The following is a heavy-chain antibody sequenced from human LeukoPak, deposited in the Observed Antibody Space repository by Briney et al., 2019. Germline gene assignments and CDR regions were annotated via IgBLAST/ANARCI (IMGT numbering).Heavy chain of an antibody. CDR2: ISYGGSNK. V-gene: IGHV3-30*03. D-gene: IGHD2-2*01. J-gene: IGHJ3*02. CDR3: ARQYCSSTSCNGAFDI. Sequence: PGGSLRLSCAASGFTFSSYGMHWVRQAPGKGLEWVAVISYGGSNKYYADSVKGRFTISRDNSKNTLYFQMNSLRAEDTAVYYCARQYCSSTSCNGAFDIWGQGTMVTVSS. CDR1: GFTFSSYG.